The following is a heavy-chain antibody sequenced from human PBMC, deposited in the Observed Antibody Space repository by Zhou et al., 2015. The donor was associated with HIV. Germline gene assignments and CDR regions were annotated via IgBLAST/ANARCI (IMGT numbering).Heavy chain of an antibody. J-gene: IGHJ4*02. D-gene: IGHD6-19*01. CDR1: GFTFSSHG. CDR2: ISYDGTNK. CDR3: VRTPAKSDNSVWGLDL. V-gene: IGHV3-30-3*01. Sequence: QVQLVQSGGGMVHPGTSLRLACVASGFTFSSHGLHWVRQSPGKGLEWVAFISYDGTNKYFADFVKGRFTLSRDNSKNTLYLRMTSLGVEDTAIYYCVRTPAKSDNSVWGLDLWGQGSPVTVAS.